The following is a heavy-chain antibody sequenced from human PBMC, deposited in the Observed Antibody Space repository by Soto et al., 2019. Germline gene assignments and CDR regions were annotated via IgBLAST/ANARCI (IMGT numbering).Heavy chain of an antibody. CDR2: INPSGGST. CDR3: ATEPYIVVVVAASPIGGMDV. V-gene: IGHV1-46*03. Sequence: VASVKVSCKASGYTFTSYYMHWVRQAPGQGLEWMGIINPSGGSTSYAQKFQGRVTMTRDTSTSTVYMELSSLRSEDTAVYYCATEPYIVVVVAASPIGGMDVWG. D-gene: IGHD2-15*01. CDR1: GYTFTSYY. J-gene: IGHJ6*02.